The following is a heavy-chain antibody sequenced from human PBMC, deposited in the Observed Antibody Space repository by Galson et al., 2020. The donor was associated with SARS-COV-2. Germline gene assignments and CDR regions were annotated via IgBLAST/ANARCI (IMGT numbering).Heavy chain of an antibody. J-gene: IGHJ6*02. Sequence: SETLSLTCTVSGGSISSYYWSWIRQPPGKGLEWIGYIYYSGSTNYNPSLKSRVTISVDTSKNQFSLKLSSVTAADSAVYYCARDLYSSSSGMDVWGLGITVTVAS. CDR2: IYYSGST. CDR3: ARDLYSSSSGMDV. V-gene: IGHV4-59*01. D-gene: IGHD6-13*01. CDR1: GGSISSYY.